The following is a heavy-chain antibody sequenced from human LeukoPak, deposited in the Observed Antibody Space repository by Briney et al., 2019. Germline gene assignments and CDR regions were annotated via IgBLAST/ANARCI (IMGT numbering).Heavy chain of an antibody. CDR1: GFIFSTYR. V-gene: IGHV3-23*01. Sequence: PGKSLRHSCAASGFIFSTYRMSWVRQAPGKGLEWVSLINDSGRRTYYADSVKGRFTVSRDNSKYTLYLQMNSLRVEDTAVYYCASSTYNYDYALDVRGQGTTVTVSS. D-gene: IGHD5-24*01. CDR2: INDSGRRT. CDR3: ASSTYNYDYALDV. J-gene: IGHJ6*02.